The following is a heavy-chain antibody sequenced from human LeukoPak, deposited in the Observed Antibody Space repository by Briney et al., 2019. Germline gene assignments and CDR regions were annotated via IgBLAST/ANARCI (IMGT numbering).Heavy chain of an antibody. D-gene: IGHD3-9*01. CDR3: AIVYDILTGYNY. CDR2: MNPNSGNT. CDR1: GYTFTSYD. J-gene: IGHJ4*02. Sequence: EASVKVSCKPSGYTFTSYDINWVRPATGQGLEWMGWMNPNSGNTGYAQKFQGRVTVTRNTSISTAYMELSSLRSEDTAVYYCAIVYDILTGYNYWGQGTLVTVSS. V-gene: IGHV1-8*01.